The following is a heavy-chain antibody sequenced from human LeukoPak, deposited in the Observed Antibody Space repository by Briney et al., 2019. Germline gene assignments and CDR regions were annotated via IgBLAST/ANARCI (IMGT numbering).Heavy chain of an antibody. CDR1: GFTFSSYA. CDR3: APMTSYDSSGYYSRLWDY. Sequence: GGSLRLSCAASGFTFSSYAMHWVRQAPGKGLEWVAVISYDGSNKYYADSVKGRFTISRDNSKNTLYLQMNSLRAEDTAVYYCAPMTSYDSSGYYSRLWDYWGQGTQVTVSS. J-gene: IGHJ4*02. CDR2: ISYDGSNK. D-gene: IGHD3-22*01. V-gene: IGHV3-30-3*01.